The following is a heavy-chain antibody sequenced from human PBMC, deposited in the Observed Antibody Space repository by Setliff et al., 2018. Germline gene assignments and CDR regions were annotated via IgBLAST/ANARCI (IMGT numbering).Heavy chain of an antibody. Sequence: ASVKVSCKVSGYTLTELSMHWVRQAPGKGLEWMGGFDTEDGETNYAQKFQGRVTMTEDTSTDTAYMELSSLRSEDTAVYYCATDPSRIAVAGHDAFDIWGQGTMVTVSS. J-gene: IGHJ3*02. D-gene: IGHD6-19*01. V-gene: IGHV1-24*01. CDR3: ATDPSRIAVAGHDAFDI. CDR1: GYTLTELS. CDR2: FDTEDGET.